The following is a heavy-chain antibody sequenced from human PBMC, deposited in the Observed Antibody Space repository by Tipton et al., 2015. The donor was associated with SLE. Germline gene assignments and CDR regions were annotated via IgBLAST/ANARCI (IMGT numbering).Heavy chain of an antibody. V-gene: IGHV4-39*07. CDR1: GGSISSGSYY. J-gene: IGHJ5*02. CDR2: IYYSGSA. D-gene: IGHD4-11*01. Sequence: TLSLTCTVSGGSISSGSYYWSWIRQPPGKGLEWIGSIYYSGSAYYNPSLKSRATISVDTSKNQISLKLSSVTAADTAVYYCARYPESNYHWFGPWGQGALVTVSS. CDR3: ARYPESNYHWFGP.